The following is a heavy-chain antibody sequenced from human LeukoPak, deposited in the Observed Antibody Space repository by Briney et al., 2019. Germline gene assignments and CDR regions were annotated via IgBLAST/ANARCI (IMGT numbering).Heavy chain of an antibody. D-gene: IGHD3-10*01. CDR2: INPKGGGT. CDR1: GYTLTGFY. J-gene: IGHJ4*02. CDR3: ARDRPLDADDYYGFYFFDY. Sequence: GSVRVSCEAPGYTLTGFYMHWVGQAPGQGLEGMGGINPKGGGTNHAQKFQGRVTMTRDTSISTAYMELSRLRSDDTAVYYCARDRPLDADDYYGFYFFDYWGQGTLVTVSS. V-gene: IGHV1-2*02.